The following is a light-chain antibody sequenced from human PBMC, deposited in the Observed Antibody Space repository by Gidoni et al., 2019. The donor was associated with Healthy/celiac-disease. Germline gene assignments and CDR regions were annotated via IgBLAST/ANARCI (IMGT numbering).Light chain of an antibody. CDR1: QSVLYSSNNKNY. CDR3: QKYYSTPWT. J-gene: IGKJ1*01. V-gene: IGKV4-1*01. Sequence: DIVMTHSPDSLAVSLGERATINCKSSQSVLYSSNNKNYLAWYQQKPGQPTKLLIYWASTLESGVPDRFSGSGSGTDFTLTISSLQAEDVAVYYCQKYYSTPWTFXQXTKVEIK. CDR2: WAS.